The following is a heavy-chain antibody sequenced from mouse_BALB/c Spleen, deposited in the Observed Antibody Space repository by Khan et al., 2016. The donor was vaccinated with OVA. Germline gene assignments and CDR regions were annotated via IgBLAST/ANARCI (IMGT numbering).Heavy chain of an antibody. J-gene: IGHJ3*01. Sequence: LVKTGASVKISCKASGYSFTGYYMHWVKQSHGKSLEWIGYISCYNGATSYNQKFKGKATFTVDTSSSTAYMQFNSLTSEDSAVYYCERRYDGYSWFAYWGQGTLVTVSA. V-gene: IGHV1S34*01. CDR2: ISCYNGAT. CDR3: ERRYDGYSWFAY. CDR1: GYSFTGYY. D-gene: IGHD2-3*01.